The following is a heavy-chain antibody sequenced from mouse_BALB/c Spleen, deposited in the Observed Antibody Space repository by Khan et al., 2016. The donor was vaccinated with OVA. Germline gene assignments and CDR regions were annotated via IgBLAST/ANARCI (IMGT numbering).Heavy chain of an antibody. CDR1: GFTFSTYG. D-gene: IGHD1-1*01. CDR2: VSTGGSYT. J-gene: IGHJ3*01. CDR3: TRLAYYYDSEGFAY. V-gene: IGHV5-6*01. Sequence: EVELVESGGGVVKPGGSLKLSCAASGFTFSTYGMSWVRQTPDKRLEWVATVSTGGSYTYYPDSVKGRFTISRDNAKNTLYLQMSGLRSEDTAMFYCTRLAYYYDSEGFAYWGQGTLVTVSA.